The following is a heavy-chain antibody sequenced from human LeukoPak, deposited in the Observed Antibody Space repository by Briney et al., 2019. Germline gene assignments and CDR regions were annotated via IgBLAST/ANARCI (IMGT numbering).Heavy chain of an antibody. CDR3: VRDAIAAAGTGG. CDR2: INPKSGGT. V-gene: IGHV1-2*02. Sequence: ASVKVSCKAPGYTFTDYYMHWVRQAPGQGLAWMGWINPKSGGTNYAQNFQGRVTMTRDTSISTAYMELSGLTSDDRAVYYCVRDAIAAAGTGGWGQGTLVTVSS. D-gene: IGHD6-13*01. CDR1: GYTFTDYY. J-gene: IGHJ4*02.